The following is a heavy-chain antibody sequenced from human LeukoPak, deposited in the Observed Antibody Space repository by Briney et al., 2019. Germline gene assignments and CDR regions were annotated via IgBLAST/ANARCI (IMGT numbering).Heavy chain of an antibody. CDR1: GGSISSGGYY. CDR2: IYHSGST. Sequence: SETLSLTCTVSGGSISSGGYYWSWIRQPPGKGLEWIGYIYHSGSTYYNPSLKSRVTISVDRSKNQFSLKLSSVTAADTAVYYCARDPTVTTSNYWGQGTLVTVSS. V-gene: IGHV4-30-2*01. CDR3: ARDPTVTTSNY. D-gene: IGHD4-17*01. J-gene: IGHJ4*02.